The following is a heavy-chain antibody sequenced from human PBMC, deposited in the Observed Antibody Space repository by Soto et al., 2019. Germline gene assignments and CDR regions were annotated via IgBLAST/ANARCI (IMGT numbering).Heavy chain of an antibody. V-gene: IGHV4-31*03. J-gene: IGHJ3*01. Sequence: QVQLQESGPGLVRPSQTLSLTCTVSAGSISTINYYWSWIRQHPEKGLEWIGYTSYSGSTFYHSSLKSRVTMSLDTSKKQFSLTLTSVTAADTAVYCCARSAQWDGFDPWGQGTMVTVSS. CDR2: TSYSGST. CDR3: ARSAQWDGFDP. D-gene: IGHD2-8*01. CDR1: AGSISTINYY.